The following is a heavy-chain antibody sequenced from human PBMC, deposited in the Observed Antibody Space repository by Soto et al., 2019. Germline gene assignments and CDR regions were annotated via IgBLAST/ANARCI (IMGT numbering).Heavy chain of an antibody. V-gene: IGHV4-59*01. CDR3: VRDHSGIAG. D-gene: IGHD2-21*01. CDR2: GYFSGSS. Sequence: PSETLSLTCTVSGGSISSYYWSLIRHPPGTGLEWVGYGYFSGSSTNNPNLNIRGPITVDTYKNQFSLTLSSVTAADTDMYDYVRDHSGIAGWGQGTLVTVS. CDR1: GGSISSYY. J-gene: IGHJ4*02.